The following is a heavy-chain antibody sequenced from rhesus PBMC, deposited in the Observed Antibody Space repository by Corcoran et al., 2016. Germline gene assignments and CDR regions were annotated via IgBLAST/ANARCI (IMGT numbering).Heavy chain of an antibody. CDR1: GGSLSDSYY. CDR3: ARRETMVAPYGLDS. CDR2: IYGSGDST. Sequence: QVQLQESGPGLVKPSETLSLTCAVSGGSLSDSYYWIWIRTPPGKGLEWIGYIYGSGDSTYYNPSLKSRVTISPATSKNQFSLKLSSVTAADTAVYYCARRETMVAPYGLDSWGQGVLVTVSS. D-gene: IGHD4-4*01. J-gene: IGHJ6*01. V-gene: IGHV4-106*01.